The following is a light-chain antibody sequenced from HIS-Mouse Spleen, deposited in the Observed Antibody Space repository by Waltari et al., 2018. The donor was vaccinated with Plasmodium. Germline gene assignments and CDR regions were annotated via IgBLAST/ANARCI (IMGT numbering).Light chain of an antibody. CDR1: QSVSSN. CDR2: GAS. J-gene: IGKJ1*01. CDR3: QQYNNWPRGT. V-gene: IGKV3-15*01. Sequence: EIVMTQSPATLSVSPGERATLSCRASQSVSSNLAWDQQKPGQAPRLLIYGASTRATGSPARFSGSGSGTEFTLTISSMQSEDFAVYYCQQYNNWPRGTFGQGTKVEIK.